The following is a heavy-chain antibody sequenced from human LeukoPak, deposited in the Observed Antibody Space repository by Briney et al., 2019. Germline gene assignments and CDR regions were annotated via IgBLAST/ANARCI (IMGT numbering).Heavy chain of an antibody. V-gene: IGHV4-59*01. CDR1: GGSISSYY. CDR3: ARGKKYYFDY. Sequence: NSSETLSLTCTVSGGSISSYYWSWIRQPPGKGLEWIGYIYYSGSTNYNPSLKSRVTISVDTSKNQFSLKPSSVTAADTAVYYCARGKKYYFDYWGQGTLVTVSS. J-gene: IGHJ4*02. CDR2: IYYSGST.